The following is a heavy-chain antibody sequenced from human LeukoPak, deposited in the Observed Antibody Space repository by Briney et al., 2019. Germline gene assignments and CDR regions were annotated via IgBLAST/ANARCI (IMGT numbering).Heavy chain of an antibody. Sequence: PSETLSLTCTVSGGSVSSGSYYWSWTRQPPGKGLEGIGHIYYRGSTNYNPSLKSRVPISLEQSKNQFSLEMGSVTAPDTAVYYCARVAYYYDSSGYSYYFDYWGQGTLVTVSS. CDR3: ARVAYYYDSSGYSYYFDY. V-gene: IGHV4-61*01. CDR1: GGSVSSGSYY. J-gene: IGHJ4*02. CDR2: IYYRGST. D-gene: IGHD3-22*01.